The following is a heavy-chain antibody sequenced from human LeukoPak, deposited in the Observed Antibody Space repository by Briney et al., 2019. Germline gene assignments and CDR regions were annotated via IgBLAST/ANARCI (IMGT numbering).Heavy chain of an antibody. D-gene: IGHD2-15*01. J-gene: IGHJ4*02. Sequence: SVKVSCKASGGTFSSYAISGVRQAPGQGREGMGGIILIFGTANYAQKFQGRVTITADESTSTAYMELSSLRSEDTAVYYCATLHGYCSGGSCYSEVYEGAYWGQGTLVTVSS. CDR2: IILIFGTA. V-gene: IGHV1-69*13. CDR1: GGTFSSYA. CDR3: ATLHGYCSGGSCYSEVYEGAY.